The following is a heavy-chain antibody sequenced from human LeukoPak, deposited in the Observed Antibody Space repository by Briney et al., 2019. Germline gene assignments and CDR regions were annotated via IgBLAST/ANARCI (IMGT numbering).Heavy chain of an antibody. J-gene: IGHJ3*02. CDR3: ASLWPYQLSAFDI. V-gene: IGHV4-34*01. D-gene: IGHD2-2*01. Sequence: SETLSLTCAVYGVSFSGYYWSWIRQPPGKGLEWIGEINHSGSTNYNPSLKSRVTISVDTSKNQFSLKLSSVIAADTAVYYCASLWPYQLSAFDIGGQGTMVTVS. CDR2: INHSGST. CDR1: GVSFSGYY.